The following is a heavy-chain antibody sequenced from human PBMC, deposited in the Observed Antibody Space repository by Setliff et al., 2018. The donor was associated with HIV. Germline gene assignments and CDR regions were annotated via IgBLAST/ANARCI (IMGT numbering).Heavy chain of an antibody. D-gene: IGHD6-19*01. CDR3: AREPSGWYSKDNWFDP. V-gene: IGHV1-18*01. CDR1: GYTFTDYG. J-gene: IGHJ5*02. Sequence: ASVKVSCKASGYTFTDYGVFWVRQAPGQGLEWMGWISAYNGDTKYAQKLQDRVTMTIDTATRTAYMEVRSLRSDDTAVYYCAREPSGWYSKDNWFDPWGQGTLVTVSS. CDR2: ISAYNGDT.